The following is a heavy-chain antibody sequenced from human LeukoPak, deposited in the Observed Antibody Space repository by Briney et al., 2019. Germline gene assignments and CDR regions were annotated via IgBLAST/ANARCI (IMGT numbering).Heavy chain of an antibody. Sequence: SVKVSCKASGGTFSSYAISWVRQAPGQGLEWMGRIIPILGIANYAQKFQGRVTITADKSTSTAYMELSSLRSEDTAVYCCARDNTILNWFDPWGQGTLVTVSS. V-gene: IGHV1-69*04. J-gene: IGHJ5*02. CDR2: IIPILGIA. CDR3: ARDNTILNWFDP. CDR1: GGTFSSYA. D-gene: IGHD3-3*01.